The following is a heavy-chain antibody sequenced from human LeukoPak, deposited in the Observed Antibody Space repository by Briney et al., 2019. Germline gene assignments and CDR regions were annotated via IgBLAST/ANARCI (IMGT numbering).Heavy chain of an antibody. CDR3: AKDRSGWYVWDF. CDR2: ISSSSSYI. V-gene: IGHV3-21*04. Sequence: GGSLRLSCAASGFTFSSYSMNWVRQAPGKGLEWVSSISSSSSYIYYADSVKGRFTISRDNSKNTLYLQVNSLRAEDTAVYYCAKDRSGWYVWDFWGQGTLVTVSS. CDR1: GFTFSSYS. D-gene: IGHD6-19*01. J-gene: IGHJ4*02.